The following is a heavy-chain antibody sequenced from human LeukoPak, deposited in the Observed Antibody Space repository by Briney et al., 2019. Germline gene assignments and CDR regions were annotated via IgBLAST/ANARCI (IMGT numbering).Heavy chain of an antibody. V-gene: IGHV3-74*01. CDR3: ARSEAVAWSFDL. D-gene: IGHD6-19*01. CDR1: GFTFGDYA. Sequence: GGSLRLSCTGSGFTFGDYAMSWVRQAPGKGLVWVSRLNTDGSDTRYADSVQGRFTISRDNAKNTLYLQMNSLRAEDTAVYYCARSEAVAWSFDLWGRGTLVTVSS. J-gene: IGHJ2*01. CDR2: LNTDGSDT.